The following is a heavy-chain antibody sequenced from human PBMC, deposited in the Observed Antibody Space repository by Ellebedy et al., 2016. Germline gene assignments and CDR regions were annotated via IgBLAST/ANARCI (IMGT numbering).Heavy chain of an antibody. CDR3: ARGAHDYGDYGGDY. CDR2: IKQDGSEK. CDR1: GFTFSSYW. J-gene: IGHJ4*02. Sequence: GESLKISXAASGFTFSSYWMSWVRQAPGKGLEWVANIKQDGSEKYYVDSVKGRFTISRDNAKNSLYLQMNSLRAEDTAVYYCARGAHDYGDYGGDYWGQGTLVTVSS. D-gene: IGHD4-17*01. V-gene: IGHV3-7*04.